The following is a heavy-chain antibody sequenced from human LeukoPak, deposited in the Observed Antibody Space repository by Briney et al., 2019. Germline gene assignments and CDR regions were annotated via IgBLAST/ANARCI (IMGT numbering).Heavy chain of an antibody. CDR2: IRYDGSNK. CDR1: GFTFSSYG. CDR3: AKSAYDFWSGYYQAFDY. Sequence: GGSLRLSCAASGFTFSSYGMHWVRQAPGKGLEWVAFIRYDGSNKYYADSVKGRFTISRDNSKNTLYLQMNSLRAEDTAVYYCAKSAYDFWSGYYQAFDYWGQGTLVTVSS. V-gene: IGHV3-30*02. D-gene: IGHD3-3*01. J-gene: IGHJ4*02.